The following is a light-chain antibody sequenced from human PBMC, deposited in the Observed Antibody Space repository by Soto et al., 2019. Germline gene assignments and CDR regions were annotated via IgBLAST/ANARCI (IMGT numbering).Light chain of an antibody. CDR1: SSNIGAGFD. Sequence: QSVLTQPPSVSGAPGQRATISCSGNSSNIGAGFDVHWYQQLPGAAPKLLIYANSNRPSGVPDRFSGSQSGTSASLAITGLQAEDEADYYCQSYDSSLSVVFGGGTKLTVL. V-gene: IGLV1-40*01. J-gene: IGLJ2*01. CDR2: ANS. CDR3: QSYDSSLSVV.